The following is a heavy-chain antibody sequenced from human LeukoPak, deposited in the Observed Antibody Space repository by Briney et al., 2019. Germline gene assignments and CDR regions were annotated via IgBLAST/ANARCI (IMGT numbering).Heavy chain of an antibody. CDR3: ARDGGYYDILTGYIMGAWFDP. D-gene: IGHD3-9*01. V-gene: IGHV1-2*02. J-gene: IGHJ5*02. CDR2: INPNSGGT. CDR1: GYTFTGYY. Sequence: ASVKVSFKASGYTFTGYYMHWVRQAPGQGLEWMGWINPNSGGTNYAQKFQGRVTMTRDTSISTAYMELSRLRSDDAAVYYCARDGGYYDILTGYIMGAWFDPWGQGTLVTVSS.